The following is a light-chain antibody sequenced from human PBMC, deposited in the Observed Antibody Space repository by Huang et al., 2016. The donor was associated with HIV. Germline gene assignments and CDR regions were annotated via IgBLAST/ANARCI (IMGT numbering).Light chain of an antibody. Sequence: DIQMTQSPSSLSASIGDRVTMTCRASHNININLNWYQQKPGEAPKLLIFIATYLASGVPSRFSGSGSGTQVTLTINGLQPEDLATYFCQQSQKTPWTFGQGARLEIK. CDR3: QQSQKTPWT. CDR2: IAT. V-gene: IGKV1-39*01. CDR1: HNININ. J-gene: IGKJ1*01.